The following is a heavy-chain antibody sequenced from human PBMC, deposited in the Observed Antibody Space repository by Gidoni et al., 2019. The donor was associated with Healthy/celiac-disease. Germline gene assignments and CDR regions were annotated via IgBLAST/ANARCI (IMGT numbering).Heavy chain of an antibody. J-gene: IGHJ4*02. CDR2: IYYSGST. CDR1: GGSISRSSYY. V-gene: IGHV4-39*01. D-gene: IGHD2-2*01. Sequence: QLQLQESGPGLVKPSETLSLTCTVSGGSISRSSYYWGWIRQPPGKGLEWIGSIYYSGSTYYNPSLKSRVTISVDTSKNQFSLKLSSVTAADTAVYYCARLGDCSSTSCHFDYWGQGTLVTVSS. CDR3: ARLGDCSSTSCHFDY.